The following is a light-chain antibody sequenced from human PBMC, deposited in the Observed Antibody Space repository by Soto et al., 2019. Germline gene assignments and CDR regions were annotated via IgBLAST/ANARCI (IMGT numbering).Light chain of an antibody. J-gene: IGLJ1*01. CDR1: SSDVGAYNR. Sequence: QSALTQSPSVSGSPGQSVTISCTGTSSDVGAYNRVSWYQQPPGTAPELVIYEVSNRPSGVPDLFSGSKSGNTASLTISGLQSEDEADYYCSYFTSDSTFVFGAGTKLTVL. CDR3: SYFTSDSTFV. CDR2: EVS. V-gene: IGLV2-18*01.